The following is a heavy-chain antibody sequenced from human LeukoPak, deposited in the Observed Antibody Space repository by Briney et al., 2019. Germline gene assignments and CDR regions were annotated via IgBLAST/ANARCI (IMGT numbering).Heavy chain of an antibody. Sequence: SETLSLTCTVSGGSISSSSYYWGWIRQPPGKGLEWIGSIYYSGSTYYNPSLKSRVTISVDTSKIQFSLKLSSVTAADTAVYYCARRAALTVTIYYYYGMDVWGQGTTVTVSS. CDR2: IYYSGST. V-gene: IGHV4-39*01. J-gene: IGHJ6*02. D-gene: IGHD4-17*01. CDR3: ARRAALTVTIYYYYGMDV. CDR1: GGSISSSSYY.